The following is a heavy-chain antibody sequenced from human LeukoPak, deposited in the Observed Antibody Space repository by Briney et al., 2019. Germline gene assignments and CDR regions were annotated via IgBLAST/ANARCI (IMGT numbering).Heavy chain of an antibody. D-gene: IGHD2-8*02. J-gene: IGHJ4*02. V-gene: IGHV3-21*04. CDR3: ARVESGGYFDY. Sequence: GGSLRLSCAASGFTFSSYSMNWVRQAPGKGLEWVSSISSSSSYIYYADSVKGRFTISRDNAKNSLYLQMNSLRADDTAVYYCARVESGGYFDYWGQGTLVTVSS. CDR1: GFTFSSYS. CDR2: ISSSSSYI.